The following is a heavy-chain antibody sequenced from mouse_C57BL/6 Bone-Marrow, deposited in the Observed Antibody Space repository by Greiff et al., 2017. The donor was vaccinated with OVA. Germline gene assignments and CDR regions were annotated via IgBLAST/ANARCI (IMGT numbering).Heavy chain of an antibody. V-gene: IGHV1-54*01. CDR1: GYAFTNYL. J-gene: IGHJ2*01. D-gene: IGHD1-1*01. Sequence: VQGVESGAELVRPGTSVKVSCKASGYAFTNYLIEWVKQRPGQGLEWIGVINPGSGGTNYNEKFKGKATLTADKSSSTAYMQLSSLTSEDSAVYFCARLETTVVGNYWGQGTTLTVSS. CDR3: ARLETTVVGNY. CDR2: INPGSGGT.